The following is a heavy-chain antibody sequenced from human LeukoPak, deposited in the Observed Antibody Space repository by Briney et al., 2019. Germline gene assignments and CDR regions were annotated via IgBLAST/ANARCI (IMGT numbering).Heavy chain of an antibody. CDR1: GGSISSYY. CDR3: ARGPAGAAAGGNFDY. Sequence: SESLSLTCTVSGGSISSYYWSWIRQPPGKGLEWIGYIYYSGSTNYNPSLKSRVTISVDTSKNQFSLKLSSVTAADTAVYYCARGPAGAAAGGNFDYWGQGTLVTVSS. J-gene: IGHJ4*02. D-gene: IGHD6-13*01. CDR2: IYYSGST. V-gene: IGHV4-59*01.